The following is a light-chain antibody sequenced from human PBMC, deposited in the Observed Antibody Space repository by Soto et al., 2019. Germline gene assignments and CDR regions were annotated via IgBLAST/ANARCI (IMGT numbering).Light chain of an antibody. CDR2: DVS. J-gene: IGLJ1*01. CDR3: SSYTSSSTQV. Sequence: QSVLTQPASVSGSPGQSITISCTGTSSDVGGYNYVSWYQQHPGQAPKLMIYDVSNRPSGVSNRFSGSKSGNTASLTISGLQAEDEADYYCSSYTSSSTQVFVTGTKLTVL. V-gene: IGLV2-14*01. CDR1: SSDVGGYNY.